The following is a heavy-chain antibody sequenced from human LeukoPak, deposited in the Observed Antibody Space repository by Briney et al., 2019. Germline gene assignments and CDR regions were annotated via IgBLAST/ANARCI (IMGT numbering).Heavy chain of an antibody. CDR1: GGTFSSYA. CDR2: IIPIFGTA. Sequence: VASVKVSCKASGGTFSSYAISWVRQAPGQGLEWMGGIIPIFGTANYAQKFQGRVTITADESTSTAYMELSSLRSDDTAVYYCARAVDSSGYYLTDYWGQGTLVTVSS. V-gene: IGHV1-69*13. D-gene: IGHD3-22*01. J-gene: IGHJ4*02. CDR3: ARAVDSSGYYLTDY.